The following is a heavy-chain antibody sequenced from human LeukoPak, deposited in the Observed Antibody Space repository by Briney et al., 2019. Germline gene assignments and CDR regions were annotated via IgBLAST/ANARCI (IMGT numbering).Heavy chain of an antibody. CDR3: ARKGGRAGITMVRRSYYFDY. J-gene: IGHJ4*02. Sequence: SETLSLTCAVYGGSFSGYYWSWIRQPPGKGREWIGEINHSVSTNHNPSLKSRVTISVDTSKNQFSLKLSSVTAADTAVYYCARKGGRAGITMVRRSYYFDYWGQGTLVTVSS. D-gene: IGHD3-10*01. CDR1: GGSFSGYY. V-gene: IGHV4-34*01. CDR2: INHSVST.